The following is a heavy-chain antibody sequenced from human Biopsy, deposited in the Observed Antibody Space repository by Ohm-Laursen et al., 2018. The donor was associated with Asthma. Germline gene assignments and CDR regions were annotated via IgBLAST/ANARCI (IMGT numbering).Heavy chain of an antibody. D-gene: IGHD4-17*01. Sequence: ASVKVSCKLSGYSLTDLSMHWVRQAPGQGLEWMGGHDHEEGGTVNARRFQGRVTMTEDTSTDTAYMELSSLSSDGTAVYYCASDFPKDYVRYNFQFWGQGTLVTVSS. CDR1: GYSLTDLS. CDR3: ASDFPKDYVRYNFQF. J-gene: IGHJ4*02. CDR2: HDHEEGGT. V-gene: IGHV1-24*01.